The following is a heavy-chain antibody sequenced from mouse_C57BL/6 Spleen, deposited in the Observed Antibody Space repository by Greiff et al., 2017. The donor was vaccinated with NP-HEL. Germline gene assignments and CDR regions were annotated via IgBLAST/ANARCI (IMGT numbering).Heavy chain of an antibody. D-gene: IGHD1-1*01. CDR1: GYAFSSSW. CDR2: IYPGDGDT. Sequence: QVQLQQSGPELVKPGASVKISCKASGYAFSSSWMNWVKQRPGKGLEWIGRIYPGDGDTNYNGKFKGKATLTADKSSSTAYMQLCSLTSEDSAVCFCAKYSYGSRDYWGQGTSVTVSS. CDR3: AKYSYGSRDY. V-gene: IGHV1-82*01. J-gene: IGHJ4*01.